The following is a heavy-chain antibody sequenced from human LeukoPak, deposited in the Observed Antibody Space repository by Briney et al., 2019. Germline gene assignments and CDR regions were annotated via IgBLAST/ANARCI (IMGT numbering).Heavy chain of an antibody. CDR3: ARTIFGVVSNYYYFDY. CDR1: GGSIRGYH. J-gene: IGHJ4*02. CDR2: IFYSGST. Sequence: SETLSLTCTVSGGSIRGYHWSWIRQPPGKGLEWIGYIFYSGSTNYNPSLKSRATISVDTSKNQFSLKVSSVTAADTAVYYCARTIFGVVSNYYYFDYWGQGTLVTVSS. V-gene: IGHV4-59*01. D-gene: IGHD3-3*01.